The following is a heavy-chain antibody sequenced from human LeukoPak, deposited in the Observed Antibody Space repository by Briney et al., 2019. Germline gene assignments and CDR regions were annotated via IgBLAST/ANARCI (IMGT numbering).Heavy chain of an antibody. J-gene: IGHJ2*01. CDR2: ITTGIGYT. V-gene: IGHV3-21*01. CDR3: ARGRYFDL. Sequence: GGSLRLSRSASGFTFTTYGMNWVRQAPGKGLEWVSSITTGIGYTYYAASVKGRFTISRDNAKNSLYLEMNGLRVEDTAVYYCARGRYFDLWGRGTLVTVSS. CDR1: GFTFTTYG.